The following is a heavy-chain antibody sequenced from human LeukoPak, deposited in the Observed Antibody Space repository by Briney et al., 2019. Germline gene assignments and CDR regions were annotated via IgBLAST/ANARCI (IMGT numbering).Heavy chain of an antibody. CDR1: GYTFTSYD. J-gene: IGHJ3*02. Sequence: ASVKVSCKASGYTFTSYDINWVRQATGQGLEWMGWMNPNSGNTGYAQKLQGRVTMTTDTSTSTAYMELRSLRSDDTAVYYCANSLCSGGSCYYPFDIWGQGTMVTVST. D-gene: IGHD2-15*01. V-gene: IGHV1-8*01. CDR2: MNPNSGNT. CDR3: ANSLCSGGSCYYPFDI.